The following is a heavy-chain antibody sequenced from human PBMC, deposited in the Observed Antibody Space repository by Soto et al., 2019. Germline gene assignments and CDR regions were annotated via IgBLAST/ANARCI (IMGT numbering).Heavy chain of an antibody. D-gene: IGHD6-13*01. CDR3: ARSSWSSKSNFFDY. Sequence: TGGSLRLSCAASGFTFSSYAISWVRQAPGKGLEWVSTISGSGDTTYYADSVKGRFSISRDNSKNTLDLQKNSLRADDTAVYFCARSSWSSKSNFFDYWGQGTLVTVSS. CDR2: ISGSGDTT. CDR1: GFTFSSYA. V-gene: IGHV3-23*01. J-gene: IGHJ4*02.